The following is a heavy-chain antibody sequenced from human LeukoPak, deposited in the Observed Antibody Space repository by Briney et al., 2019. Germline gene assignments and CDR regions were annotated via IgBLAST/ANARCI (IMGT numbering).Heavy chain of an antibody. CDR2: ISSNGGSI. V-gene: IGHV3-64*01. Sequence: GGSLRLSCAASGFTFSDYAMHWVRQAPGKELEYVSAISSNGGSIHYANSVKGRFTISRDNAKNSLYLQMNSLRAEDTAVYYCARSSYSSSWYTQSFLSDYYMDVWGKGTTVTVSS. D-gene: IGHD6-13*01. J-gene: IGHJ6*03. CDR1: GFTFSDYA. CDR3: ARSSYSSSWYTQSFLSDYYMDV.